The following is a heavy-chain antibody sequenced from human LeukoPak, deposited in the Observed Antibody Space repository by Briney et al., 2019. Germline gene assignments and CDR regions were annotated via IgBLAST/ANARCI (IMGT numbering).Heavy chain of an antibody. CDR3: ARVRDYRTYDY. Sequence: SVKVSCKASGYTFTGYYMHWVRQAPGQGLEWMGRINPNSGGTDYAQKFQGRVTMTRDTSISTAYVELSRLRSDDTAVYYCARVRDYRTYDYWGQGTLVTVSS. CDR2: INPNSGGT. D-gene: IGHD4-11*01. J-gene: IGHJ4*02. CDR1: GYTFTGYY. V-gene: IGHV1-2*06.